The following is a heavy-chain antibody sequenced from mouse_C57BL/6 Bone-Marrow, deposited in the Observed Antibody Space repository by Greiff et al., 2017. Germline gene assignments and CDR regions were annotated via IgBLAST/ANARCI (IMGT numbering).Heavy chain of an antibody. J-gene: IGHJ4*01. CDR1: GYTFTSYW. CDR2: IYPGSGST. D-gene: IGHD2-5*01. CDR3: ARPLYYSNRTFWYAMDY. V-gene: IGHV1-55*01. Sequence: VQLQQPGAELVKPGASVKMSCKASGYTFTSYWITWVKQRPGQGLEWIGDIYPGSGSTNYNEKFKSKATLTVDTSSSTAYMQLSSLTSEDSAVYYCARPLYYSNRTFWYAMDYWGQGTSVTVSS.